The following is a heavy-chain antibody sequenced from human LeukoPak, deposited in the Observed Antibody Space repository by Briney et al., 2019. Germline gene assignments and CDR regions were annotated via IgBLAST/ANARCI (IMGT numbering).Heavy chain of an antibody. Sequence: SETLSLTCTVSGGSISSHYWSWIRQPPGKGLEWIGYIYYSGSTNYNPSLKSRVTISVDTSKNQFSLKLSSVTAADTAVYYCARLPAAIVYWGQGTLVTVSS. V-gene: IGHV4-59*11. CDR1: GGSISSHY. J-gene: IGHJ4*02. CDR2: IYYSGST. CDR3: ARLPAAIVY. D-gene: IGHD2-2*01.